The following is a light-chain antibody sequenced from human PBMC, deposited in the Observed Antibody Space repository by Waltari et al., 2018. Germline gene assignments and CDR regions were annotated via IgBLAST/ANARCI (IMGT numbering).Light chain of an antibody. CDR2: GAS. J-gene: IGKJ3*01. CDR3: QQYGRSPFT. CDR1: QSVSSSY. V-gene: IGKV3-20*01. Sequence: EIVLTQSPGTLSFSPGERATLSCRASQSVSSSYVVWYQQKPGQAPRLLIYGASSRATGIPDRFSGSGSGTDFTLTINRLEPEDSAVYYCQQYGRSPFTFGPGTKVDIK.